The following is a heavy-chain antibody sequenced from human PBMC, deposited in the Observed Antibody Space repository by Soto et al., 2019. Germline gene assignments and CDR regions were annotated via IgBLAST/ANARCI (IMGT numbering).Heavy chain of an antibody. D-gene: IGHD5-12*01. CDR3: ARNWWRWLQLPDYYGMDV. CDR1: GFTFSSYS. CDR2: ISSSSYI. Sequence: PGGSLRLSCAASGFTFSSYSMNWVRQAPGKGLEWVSSISSSSYIYYADSVKGRFTISRDNAKNSLYLQMNSLRAEDTAVYYCARNWWRWLQLPDYYGMDVWGQGTTVTVSS. V-gene: IGHV3-21*01. J-gene: IGHJ6*02.